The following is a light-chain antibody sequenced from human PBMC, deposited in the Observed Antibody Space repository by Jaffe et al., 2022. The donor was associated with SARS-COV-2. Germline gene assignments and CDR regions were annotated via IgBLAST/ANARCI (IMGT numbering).Light chain of an antibody. CDR1: NIGSAS. J-gene: IGLJ2*01. CDR3: QMWDSSRDQVV. CDR2: YNT. V-gene: IGLV3-21*04. Sequence: SYVLTQPPSVSVAPGKTASITCGGNNIGSASVHWYRQKTGQAPDLVIYYNTDRPSGIPERFSGSNSGNTATLTIGSVEAGDEADYYCQMWDSSRDQVVFGGGTRLTV.